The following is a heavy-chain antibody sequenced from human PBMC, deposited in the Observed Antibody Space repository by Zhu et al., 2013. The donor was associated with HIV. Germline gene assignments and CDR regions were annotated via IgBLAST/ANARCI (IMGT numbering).Heavy chain of an antibody. CDR3: ARQYYYDSSGGGYFQH. Sequence: QVQLVQSGAEVKKPGASVKVSCKASGYTFTSYGISWVRQAPGQGLEWMGWINPNSGATNFAQNFQGRVTMTRDTSISTAYMELSRLRSDDTAVYYCARQYYYDSSGGGYFQHWGQGTLVTVSS. CDR2: INPNSGAT. CDR1: GYTFTSYG. V-gene: IGHV1-2*02. J-gene: IGHJ1*01. D-gene: IGHD3-22*01.